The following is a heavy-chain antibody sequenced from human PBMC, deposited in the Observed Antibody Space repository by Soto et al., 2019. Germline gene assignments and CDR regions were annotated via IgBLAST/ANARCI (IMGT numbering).Heavy chain of an antibody. CDR3: AGYNWNYYFDP. D-gene: IGHD1-7*01. V-gene: IGHV4-61*01. CDR1: GGSVRDGSYY. Sequence: SETLSLTCTVSGGSVRDGSYYWAWLRQPPGKGLEWIGHIYHSGSTIYNPSLKSRVTISIDTSKSQFSLDLNSMTAADTAVYYCAGYNWNYYFDPWGQGTLVTVSS. J-gene: IGHJ5*02. CDR2: IYHSGST.